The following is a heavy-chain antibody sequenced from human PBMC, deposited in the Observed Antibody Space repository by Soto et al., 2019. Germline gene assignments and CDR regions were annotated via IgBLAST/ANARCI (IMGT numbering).Heavy chain of an antibody. CDR1: GFTFSSYA. Sequence: EVQLLESGGGLVQPGGSLRLSCAASGFTFSSYAMSWVRQAPGKGLEWVSAIGGSGGSTYYADSVKGRFTISRDNSKSTLYLQMNSLRAEDTAVYYCAKDRYGDYSFDYWGQGTLVTVSS. V-gene: IGHV3-23*01. J-gene: IGHJ4*02. D-gene: IGHD4-17*01. CDR3: AKDRYGDYSFDY. CDR2: IGGSGGST.